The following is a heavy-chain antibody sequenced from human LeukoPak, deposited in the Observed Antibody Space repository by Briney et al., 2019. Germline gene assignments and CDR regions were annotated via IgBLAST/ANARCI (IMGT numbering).Heavy chain of an antibody. CDR2: INPSGGTT. J-gene: IGHJ4*02. CDR1: GYSFTSYY. CDR3: ARVRGYSLFDY. V-gene: IGHV1-46*01. Sequence: ASVKVSCKAFGYSFTSYYMHWVRQAPGQGLEWMGIINPSGGTTSYAQRFQDRVTMTRDTSTSTVYMELSSLRSEDTALYFCARVRGYSLFDYWGQGILVTVSS. D-gene: IGHD5-18*01.